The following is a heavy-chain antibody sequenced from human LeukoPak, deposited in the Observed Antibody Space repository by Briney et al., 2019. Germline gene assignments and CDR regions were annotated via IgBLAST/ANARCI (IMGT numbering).Heavy chain of an antibody. CDR2: IYYSGST. Sequence: TSETLSLTCTVSGGSISSYYWSWIRQPPGKGLEWIGYIYYSGSTNYNPSLKSRVTISVDTSKNQLSLKLSSVTAADTAVYYCARGIIAEGGIFDYWGQGTLVTVSS. CDR3: ARGIIAEGGIFDY. CDR1: GGSISSYY. D-gene: IGHD6-19*01. J-gene: IGHJ4*02. V-gene: IGHV4-59*01.